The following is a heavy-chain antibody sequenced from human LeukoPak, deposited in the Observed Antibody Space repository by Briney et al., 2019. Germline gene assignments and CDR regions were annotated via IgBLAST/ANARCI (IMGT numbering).Heavy chain of an antibody. Sequence: SETLSLTCTVAGGSISSYYWSWIRQPPRKGLEWIGYIFYSGSTNYNPSLKSRVTISVDTSKNQFSLKLSSVTAADTAVYYCATVAAAATNCGQGTLVTVSS. CDR1: GGSISSYY. CDR3: ATVAAAATN. CDR2: IFYSGST. D-gene: IGHD6-13*01. J-gene: IGHJ4*02. V-gene: IGHV4-59*01.